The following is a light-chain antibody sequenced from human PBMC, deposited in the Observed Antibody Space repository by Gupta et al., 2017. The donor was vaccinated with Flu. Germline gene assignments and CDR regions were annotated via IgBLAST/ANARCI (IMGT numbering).Light chain of an antibody. CDR1: RSDIGTYNY. CDR2: EVR. V-gene: IGLV2-14*01. Sequence: QAVLPQPASVSGSPGQSITIPFTCTRSDIGTYNYVSWYHHHPGKAPKLIIFEVRNRPSGISSRFSGSKTGYAASLPISGLQAEDEGVYYCSSYSTSNTPVFGRGTKVTVL. CDR3: SSYSTSNTPV. J-gene: IGLJ3*02.